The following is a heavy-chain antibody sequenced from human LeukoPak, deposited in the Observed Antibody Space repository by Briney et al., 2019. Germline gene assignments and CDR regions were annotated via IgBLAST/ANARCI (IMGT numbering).Heavy chain of an antibody. D-gene: IGHD3-10*01. CDR1: GGSISSGSYY. CDR3: ARGAYFYGSGINWFDP. J-gene: IGHJ5*02. Sequence: SQTLSLTCTVSGGSISSGSYYWSWIRQPAGKGLEWIVRIYTSGTTNYNPSLKSLITISLYTSKKHFSLKLSSVTDADTAVYYCARGAYFYGSGINWFDPWGQGTLITVSS. V-gene: IGHV4-61*02. CDR2: IYTSGTT.